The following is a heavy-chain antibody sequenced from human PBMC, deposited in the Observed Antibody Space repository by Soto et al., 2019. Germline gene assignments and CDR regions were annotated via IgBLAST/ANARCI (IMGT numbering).Heavy chain of an antibody. V-gene: IGHV1-46*01. CDR1: GYTFTSYY. Sequence: ASVKVSCKASGYTFTSYYMHWVRQAPGQGLEWMGIINPSGGSTSYAQKFQGRVTMTRDTSTSTAYMELRSLRSDDTAVYYCARVPKYYYDSSGYSTFDYWGQGTLVTVSS. CDR2: INPSGGST. CDR3: ARVPKYYYDSSGYSTFDY. D-gene: IGHD3-22*01. J-gene: IGHJ4*02.